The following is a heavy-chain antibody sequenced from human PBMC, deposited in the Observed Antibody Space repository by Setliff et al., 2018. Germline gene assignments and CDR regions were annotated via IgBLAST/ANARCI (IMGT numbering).Heavy chain of an antibody. Sequence: GGSLSLSCAASALTFSSYWMNWVRQAPGKGLEWVANIKQDGSEIYYVDSVRGRFTISRDTAKNSLYLQMNSLRAEDSAVYYCASYYYGSGSSYIPPHFDYWGLGTLVTVSS. V-gene: IGHV3-7*01. D-gene: IGHD3-10*01. CDR3: ASYYYGSGSSYIPPHFDY. CDR1: ALTFSSYW. CDR2: IKQDGSEI. J-gene: IGHJ4*02.